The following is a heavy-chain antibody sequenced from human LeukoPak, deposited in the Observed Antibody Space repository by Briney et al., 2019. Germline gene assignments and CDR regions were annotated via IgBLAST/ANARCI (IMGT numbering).Heavy chain of an antibody. J-gene: IGHJ6*02. CDR3: AKPYYDFWSAYSGGGSMNV. CDR1: GFTFSYYG. Sequence: PGGSLRLSCAASGFTFSYYGMHWVRQAPGKGLEWVACISFDGSNKYYADSVKGRFAISRDNSENTLYLRMNSLRAEDTALYYCAKPYYDFWSAYSGGGSMNVWGQGTTVTVSS. CDR2: ISFDGSNK. D-gene: IGHD3-3*01. V-gene: IGHV3-30*18.